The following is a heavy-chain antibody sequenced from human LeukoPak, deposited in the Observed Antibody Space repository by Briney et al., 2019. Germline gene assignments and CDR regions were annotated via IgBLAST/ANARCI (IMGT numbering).Heavy chain of an antibody. V-gene: IGHV3-73*01. CDR3: AKVYPRELPVY. D-gene: IGHD1-26*01. CDR2: IRSKANSYAT. CDR1: GFTFSGSA. Sequence: GGSLRLSCAASGFTFSGSAMHWVRQASGKGLDWVGRIRSKANSYATAYAASVKGRFTISRDNSKNTLYLQMNSLRAEDTAVYYCAKVYPRELPVYWGQGTLVTVSS. J-gene: IGHJ4*02.